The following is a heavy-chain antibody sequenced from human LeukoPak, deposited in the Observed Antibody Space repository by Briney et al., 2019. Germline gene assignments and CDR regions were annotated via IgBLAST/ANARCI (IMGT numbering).Heavy chain of an antibody. V-gene: IGHV3-23*01. CDR2: ISGSGGST. CDR1: GFTFSSYA. CDR3: AKYHYYGSGSFDAFDI. D-gene: IGHD3-10*01. J-gene: IGHJ3*02. Sequence: GGSLRLSCAASGFTFSSYAMSWVRQAPGKGLEWVSAISGSGGSTYYADSVKGRFTISRDNSKNTLYLQMNSLRAEDTAVYYCAKYHYYGSGSFDAFDIWGQGTMVTVSS.